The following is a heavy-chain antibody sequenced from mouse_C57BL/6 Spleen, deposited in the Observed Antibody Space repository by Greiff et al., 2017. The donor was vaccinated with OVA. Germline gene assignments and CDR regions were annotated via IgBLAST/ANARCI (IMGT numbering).Heavy chain of an antibody. J-gene: IGHJ4*01. CDR2: IDPNSGGT. V-gene: IGHV1-72*01. CDR3: ASGCSNYEGYAMDY. Sequence: QVQLQQSGAELVKPGASVKLSCKASGYTFTSYWMPWVKQRPGRGLEWIGRIDPNSGGTKYNEKFKSKATLTVDKPSSTAYMQLSSLTSEDSAVYYGASGCSNYEGYAMDYWGQGTSVTVSS. D-gene: IGHD2-5*01. CDR1: GYTFTSYW.